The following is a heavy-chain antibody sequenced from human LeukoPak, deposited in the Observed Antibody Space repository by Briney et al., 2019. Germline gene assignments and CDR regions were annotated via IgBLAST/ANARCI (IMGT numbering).Heavy chain of an antibody. D-gene: IGHD3-22*01. V-gene: IGHV3-21*01. J-gene: IGHJ4*02. CDR3: ARAPADSSGYYYSFDY. CDR2: ISNSSTYI. Sequence: GGSLRLSCAASGFTFSSYSMNWVRQAPGKGLEWVSSISNSSTYIYYADSVKGRFTISRDNAKNSLYLQMNSLRAEDTAVYYCARAPADSSGYYYSFDYWGQGTLVTVSS. CDR1: GFTFSSYS.